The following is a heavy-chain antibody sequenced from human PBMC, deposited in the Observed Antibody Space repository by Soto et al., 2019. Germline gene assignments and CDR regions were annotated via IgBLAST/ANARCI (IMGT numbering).Heavy chain of an antibody. CDR3: ARGGHGNTASFFDY. J-gene: IGHJ4*02. CDR1: SDSISSYY. D-gene: IGHD2-15*01. V-gene: IGHV4-59*01. Sequence: SETLSLTCTVSSDSISSYYWSWIRQPPGKGLEWIGYIYYTWSTNYNPWLRSRLTMSVDASLKQFSLKLNSVTAADTAVYYCARGGHGNTASFFDYLGLGTLVTVPS. CDR2: IYYTWST.